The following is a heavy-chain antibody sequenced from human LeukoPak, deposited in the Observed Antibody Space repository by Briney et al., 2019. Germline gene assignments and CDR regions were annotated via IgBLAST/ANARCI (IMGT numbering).Heavy chain of an antibody. J-gene: IGHJ6*02. CDR1: GGSISTYY. D-gene: IGHD1-26*01. V-gene: IGHV4-59*01. CDR2: IYDSGST. Sequence: PSETLSLTCTVSGGSISTYYWSWIRQPPGKGLEWIGYIYDSGSTNYNPSLKSRVTISVDTSKNQFSLRLSSVTAADTAVYYCARVGGSNFYYYGMDVWGQGTTVTVSS. CDR3: ARVGGSNFYYYGMDV.